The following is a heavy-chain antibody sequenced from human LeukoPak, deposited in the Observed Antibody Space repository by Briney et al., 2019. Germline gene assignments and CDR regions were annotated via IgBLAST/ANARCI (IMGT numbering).Heavy chain of an antibody. CDR2: IKQDGTAK. V-gene: IGHV3-7*01. CDR1: GFTFRSYW. J-gene: IGHJ4*02. CDR3: VRDPHYDSGGYYWAFDN. Sequence: GGSLRLSCEVSGFTFRSYWMSWVRQAPGEGLEWVANIKQDGTAKYYVDSVKGRFTISRDNAKNSLYLQMNSLRAEDTAVYYCVRDPHYDSGGYYWAFDNWGQGTLVTVSS. D-gene: IGHD3-22*01.